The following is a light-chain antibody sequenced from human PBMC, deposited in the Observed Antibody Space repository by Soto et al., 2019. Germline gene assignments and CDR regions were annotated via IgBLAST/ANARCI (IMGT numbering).Light chain of an antibody. CDR1: SSDVGGYNF. Sequence: QSVLTQPASVSGSPGQSITISCTGTSSDVGGYNFVSWFQQHPGKAPKLLIYDVSSRPSGVSDRFSGSKSGNTASLTISRLQAEDEADYYCSSYTRSGTVVFGGGTKLTVL. J-gene: IGLJ2*01. V-gene: IGLV2-14*01. CDR3: SSYTRSGTVV. CDR2: DVS.